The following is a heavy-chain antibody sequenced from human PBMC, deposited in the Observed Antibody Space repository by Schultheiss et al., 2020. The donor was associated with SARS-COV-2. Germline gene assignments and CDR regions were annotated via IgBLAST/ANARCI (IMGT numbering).Heavy chain of an antibody. CDR3: ARGPARGAYYYYYYMDV. CDR1: GGSFSGYY. CDR2: INHSGST. J-gene: IGHJ6*03. Sequence: SETLSLTCAVYGGSFSGYYWGWIRQPPGKGLEWIGEINHSGSTNYNPSLKSRVTISADTSKNQFSLKLSSVTAADTAVYYCARGPARGAYYYYYYMDVWGKGTTVTVSS. V-gene: IGHV4-34*01. D-gene: IGHD2-2*01.